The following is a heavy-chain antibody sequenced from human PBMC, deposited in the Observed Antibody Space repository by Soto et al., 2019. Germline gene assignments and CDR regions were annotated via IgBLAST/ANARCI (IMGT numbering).Heavy chain of an antibody. Sequence: QVQLVESGGGVLQPGRSLRLSCAASGFTFSSYAMHWVRQAPGKGLEWVAVISYDGSNKYYADSVKGRFTISRDNTKNALYLQMNSLRAEDTAVYYCARELTYYDILTGLGAFDIWGQGTMVTVSS. V-gene: IGHV3-30-3*01. D-gene: IGHD3-9*01. CDR2: ISYDGSNK. J-gene: IGHJ3*02. CDR3: ARELTYYDILTGLGAFDI. CDR1: GFTFSSYA.